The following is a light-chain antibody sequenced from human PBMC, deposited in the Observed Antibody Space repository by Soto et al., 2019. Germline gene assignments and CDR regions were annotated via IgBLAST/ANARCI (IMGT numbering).Light chain of an antibody. CDR1: QSVLFSSNNKNY. V-gene: IGKV4-1*01. CDR2: WAS. J-gene: IGKJ4*01. CDR3: QQYYTLPLT. Sequence: DIVMTQSPDSLSVSLGERATIDCKSSQSVLFSSNNKNYLAWYQQKPGHPPRLLISWASNRESGVPDRFSGSGSWTDLTLTIVSLQAEDAAVYYCQQYYTLPLTFGGGTKVDIK.